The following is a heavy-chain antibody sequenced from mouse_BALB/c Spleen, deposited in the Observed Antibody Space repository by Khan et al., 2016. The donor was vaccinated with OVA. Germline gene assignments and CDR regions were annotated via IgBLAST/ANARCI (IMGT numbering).Heavy chain of an antibody. Sequence: EVALVESGGDSVKPGGSLKLSCAASGFTFSSYSMSWVRQTPDKRLEWVATMSSGGDYTYYPDGVKGRFTISRDNAKNTLYLQMSSLRSEDTAMYYCASHLTGSFAYWGQGTLVTVSA. J-gene: IGHJ3*01. CDR3: ASHLTGSFAY. D-gene: IGHD4-1*01. CDR2: MSSGGDYT. CDR1: GFTFSSYS. V-gene: IGHV5-6*01.